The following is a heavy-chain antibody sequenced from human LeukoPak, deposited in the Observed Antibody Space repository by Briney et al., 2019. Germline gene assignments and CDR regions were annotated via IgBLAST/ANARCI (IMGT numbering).Heavy chain of an antibody. CDR2: IKPNSGAT. Sequence: VSCHASGYSFTAYYIHWVRQAPGQGREWMGWIKPNSGATNSAQMFQGRVTMTRDMSISTVYMELSRLRSDDTAVYYCVRDLIVVVNPKPEYFQHWGQGTLVTVSS. CDR3: VRDLIVVVNPKPEYFQH. V-gene: IGHV1-2*02. D-gene: IGHD3-22*01. J-gene: IGHJ1*01. CDR1: GYSFTAYY.